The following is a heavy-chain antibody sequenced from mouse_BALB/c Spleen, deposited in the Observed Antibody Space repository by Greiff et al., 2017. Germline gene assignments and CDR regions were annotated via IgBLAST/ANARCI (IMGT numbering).Heavy chain of an antibody. J-gene: IGHJ4*01. CDR1: GYTFTSYW. CDR2: IYPSDSYT. D-gene: IGHD1-1*01. V-gene: IGHV1-69*02. CDR3: TVYRYYAMDY. Sequence: VKLQQPGAELVRPGASVKLSCKASGYTFTSYWINWVKQRPGQGLEWIGNIYPSDSYTNYNQKFKDKATLTVDKSSSTAYMQLSSPTSEDSAVYYCTVYRYYAMDYWGQGTSVTVSS.